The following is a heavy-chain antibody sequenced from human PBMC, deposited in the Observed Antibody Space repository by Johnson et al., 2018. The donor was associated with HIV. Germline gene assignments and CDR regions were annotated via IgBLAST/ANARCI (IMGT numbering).Heavy chain of an antibody. J-gene: IGHJ3*02. Sequence: VQLVESGGGLVKPGGSLRLSCAASGLTLSNAWMSWVRQAPGKGLEWVGRIKRKTDDGTTDFATPVKGRFTISRDDSKNTLYVQMNSLKTEDTALYYCARAEIAGRLYTAFDIWGQGTMV. CDR3: ARAEIAGRLYTAFDI. CDR1: GLTLSNAW. CDR2: IKRKTDDGTT. V-gene: IGHV3-15*01. D-gene: IGHD6-6*01.